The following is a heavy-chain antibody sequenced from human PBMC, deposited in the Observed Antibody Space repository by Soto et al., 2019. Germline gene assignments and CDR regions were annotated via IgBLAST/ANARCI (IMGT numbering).Heavy chain of an antibody. Sequence: QVQLVESGGGVVQPGTSLRLSCAASGFTFSGYGMHWVRQAPGKGLEWVALISFAGDNKYYADSVKGRFTISRDNSKNTVYLHMNRLRPEDSAVYYCAEESPGVASGLDSLGQGTLVSVSS. V-gene: IGHV3-30*18. CDR3: AEESPGVASGLDS. CDR2: ISFAGDNK. CDR1: GFTFSGYG. J-gene: IGHJ4*02. D-gene: IGHD6-19*01.